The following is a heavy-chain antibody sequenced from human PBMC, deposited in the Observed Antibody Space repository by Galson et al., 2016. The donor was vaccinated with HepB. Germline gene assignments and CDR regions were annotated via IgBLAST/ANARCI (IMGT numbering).Heavy chain of an antibody. CDR3: ARGLGTIFGVVITDYYYYGMDV. CDR2: IIPIFGTA. CDR1: GCTFSSYA. D-gene: IGHD3-3*01. V-gene: IGHV1-69*13. J-gene: IGHJ6*02. Sequence: SVKVSCKASGCTFSSYAISWVRQAPGQGLEWVGGIIPIFGTANYAQKFQGRVTITADESTSTAYMELSSLRSEDTAVYYCARGLGTIFGVVITDYYYYGMDVWGQGTTVTVSS.